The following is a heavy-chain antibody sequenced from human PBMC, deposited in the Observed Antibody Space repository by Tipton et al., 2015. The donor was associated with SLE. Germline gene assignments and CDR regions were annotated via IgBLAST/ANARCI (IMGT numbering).Heavy chain of an antibody. CDR1: GYTFTRYY. J-gene: IGHJ4*02. V-gene: IGHV1-46*01. D-gene: IGHD3-10*01. CDR2: INPTGDTT. CDR3: AREGTGSYGSYFDY. Sequence: QSGAEVKKPGASVKLSCKASGYTFTRYYMHWVRQAPGQGLEWMGLINPTGDTTRYTQQFQGRITMTRDTSTTTVYMELNSLRSEDTAVYYCAREGTGSYGSYFDYWGQGALVTVSS.